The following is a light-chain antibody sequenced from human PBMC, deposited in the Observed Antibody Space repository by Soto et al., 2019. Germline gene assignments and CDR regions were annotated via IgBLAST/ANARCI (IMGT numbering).Light chain of an antibody. CDR3: QYCNTWPYT. Sequence: EIVLTQSPATLSVSPGERATLSCRASRTIRNNLDWYQQKPGEAPSLLIYGASTSATGIPASLSGSGSGTEFTLTISSLQSDHFVDYCCQYCNTWPYTFGQGTKVEIK. V-gene: IGKV3-15*01. CDR2: GAS. CDR1: RTIRNN. J-gene: IGKJ2*01.